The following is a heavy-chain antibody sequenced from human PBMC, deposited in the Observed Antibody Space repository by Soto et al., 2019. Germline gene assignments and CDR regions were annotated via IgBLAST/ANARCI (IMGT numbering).Heavy chain of an antibody. J-gene: IGHJ5*02. D-gene: IGHD6-6*01. V-gene: IGHV1-24*01. CDR2: FDPEDGET. CDR1: GYTLTELS. CDR3: ATDLYSSSSWFDP. Sequence: ASVKVSFEGSGYTLTELSMHWVRQAPGKGLEWMGGFDPEDGETIYAQKFQGRVTMTEDTSTDTAYMELSSLRSEDTAVYYCATDLYSSSSWFDPWGQGTLVTVSS.